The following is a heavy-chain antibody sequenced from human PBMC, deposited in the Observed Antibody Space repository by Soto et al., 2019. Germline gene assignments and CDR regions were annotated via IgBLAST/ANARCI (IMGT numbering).Heavy chain of an antibody. Sequence: SETLSLTCTVSGGSISSYYWSWIRQPPGKGLEWIGYIYYSGSTNYNPSLKSRVTISVDTSKNQFSLKLSSVTAADTAVYYCARGLVSSSRYYDYWGQGTLVTVSS. CDR2: IYYSGST. CDR1: GGSISSYY. D-gene: IGHD6-13*01. J-gene: IGHJ4*02. CDR3: ARGLVSSSRYYDY. V-gene: IGHV4-59*08.